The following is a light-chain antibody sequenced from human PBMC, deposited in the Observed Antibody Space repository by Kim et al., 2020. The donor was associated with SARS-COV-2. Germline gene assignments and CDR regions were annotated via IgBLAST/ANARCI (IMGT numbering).Light chain of an antibody. CDR1: DSDFGGYNY. V-gene: IGLV2-11*01. CDR2: DVS. Sequence: RVQSVTITCHGTDSDFGGYNYVSWNQQHPGKAPKLMIYDVSKRPSGVPDRFSGSKSGNTASLTISGLQAEDEADYYCCSYAGSWVFGGGTQLTVL. CDR3: CSYAGSWV. J-gene: IGLJ3*02.